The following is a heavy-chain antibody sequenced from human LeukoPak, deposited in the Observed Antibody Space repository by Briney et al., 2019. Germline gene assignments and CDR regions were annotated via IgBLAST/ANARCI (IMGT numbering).Heavy chain of an antibody. CDR3: ARDFYDSSGYYQVNY. CDR2: ISHGGSNK. CDR1: GFSFSSYG. Sequence: GGSLRLSCAASGFSFSSYGMHWVRQAPGKGLEWVAVISHGGSNKDFADSLKGRFTISRDNSKSTLYLQMNSLRAEDTAVYYCARDFYDSSGYYQVNYWGQGTLVTASS. D-gene: IGHD3-22*01. J-gene: IGHJ4*02. V-gene: IGHV3-30*03.